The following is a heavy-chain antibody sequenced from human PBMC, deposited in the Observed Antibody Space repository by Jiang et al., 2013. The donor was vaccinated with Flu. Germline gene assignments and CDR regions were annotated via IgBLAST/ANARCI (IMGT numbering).Heavy chain of an antibody. Sequence: PGKGLEWVSAISGSGGSTYYADSVKAGSPSPETIPRTRCICKMNSLRAEDTAVYYCAKVAAILNIDYWGQGTLVTVSS. CDR2: ISGSGGST. CDR3: AKVAAILNIDY. D-gene: IGHD2-21*01. J-gene: IGHJ4*02. V-gene: IGHV3-23*01.